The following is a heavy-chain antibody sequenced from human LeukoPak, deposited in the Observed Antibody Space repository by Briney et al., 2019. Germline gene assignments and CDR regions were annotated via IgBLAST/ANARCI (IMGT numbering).Heavy chain of an antibody. CDR2: IRSKANSYAT. D-gene: IGHD6-6*01. Sequence: GGSLRPSCAASGFTFSGSAMHWVRQASGKGLEWVGRIRSKANSYATAYAASVKGRFTISRDDSKNTAYLQMNSLKTEDTAVYYCTRWGSSAFDYWGQGTLVTVSS. J-gene: IGHJ4*02. CDR1: GFTFSGSA. V-gene: IGHV3-73*01. CDR3: TRWGSSAFDY.